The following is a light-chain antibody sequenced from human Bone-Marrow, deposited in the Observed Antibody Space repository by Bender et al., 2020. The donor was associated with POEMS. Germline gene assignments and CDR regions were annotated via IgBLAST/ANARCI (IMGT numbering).Light chain of an antibody. CDR2: GKN. J-gene: IGLJ2*01. CDR3: NCRDSSAYHP. Sequence: SSELTQDPTVSVALGQTVRITCQGDSLRSYYANWYQQRPGQAPVLVLDGKNNRPSGIPDRFSGSSSGDTVSLTITGAQAADEADYYCNCRDSSAYHPFGGGTKVPVL. V-gene: IGLV3-19*01. CDR1: SLRSYY.